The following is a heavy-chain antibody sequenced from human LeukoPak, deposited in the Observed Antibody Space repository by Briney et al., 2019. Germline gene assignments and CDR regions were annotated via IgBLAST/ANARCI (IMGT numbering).Heavy chain of an antibody. D-gene: IGHD2-15*01. CDR2: IKQDGSEK. J-gene: IGHJ4*02. CDR3: ARMRSARPGSSLAVVDY. V-gene: IGHV3-7*01. Sequence: GGSLRLSCAASGFTFSSYWMSWVRQAPGKGLEWVANIKQDGSEKYYVDSVKGRFTISRDNAKNSLYLQMNSLRAEDTAVYYCARMRSARPGSSLAVVDYWGQGTLVTVSS. CDR1: GFTFSSYW.